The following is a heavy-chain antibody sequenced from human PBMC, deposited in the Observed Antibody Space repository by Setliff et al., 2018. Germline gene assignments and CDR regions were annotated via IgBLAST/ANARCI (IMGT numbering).Heavy chain of an antibody. J-gene: IGHJ4*02. CDR3: ARDSSHFIRVLDS. V-gene: IGHV3-21*01. CDR2: ISGSSSNFI. D-gene: IGHD3-10*01. Sequence: GGSLRLSCAASGFTFSASTMNWVRQAPGKGLEWVSSISGSSSNFIYYADSVKGRFTISRDNAKNSLFMQMDNLRAEDTAQYFCARDSSHFIRVLDSWGQGTLVTVSS. CDR1: GFTFSAST.